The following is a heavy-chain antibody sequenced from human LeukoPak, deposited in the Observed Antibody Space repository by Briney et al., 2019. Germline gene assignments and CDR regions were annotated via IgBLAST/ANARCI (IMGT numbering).Heavy chain of an antibody. Sequence: SETLSLTCAVYGGSFSGYYWSWIRQPPGKGLEWTGEINHSGSTNYNPSLKSRVTISVDTSKNQFSLKLSSVTAADTAVYYCARAVGYYYYYMDVWGQGTLVTVSS. CDR3: ARAVGYYYYYMDV. CDR2: INHSGST. D-gene: IGHD2-15*01. V-gene: IGHV4-34*01. CDR1: GGSFSGYY. J-gene: IGHJ6*03.